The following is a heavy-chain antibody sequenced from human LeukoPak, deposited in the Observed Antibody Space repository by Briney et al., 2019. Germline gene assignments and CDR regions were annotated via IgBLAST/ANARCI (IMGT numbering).Heavy chain of an antibody. CDR3: VKDAPLPFDF. CDR2: ISGNAHST. V-gene: IGHV3-23*01. CDR1: GFTFRDFA. Sequence: GGSLRLSCAASGFTFRDFAMSWVRQAPGKGLEWVSAISGNAHSTYYADSLKGRFTISRDNSKNTLYLQMNSLRAADTATYFCVKDAPLPFDFWGQGALVIVSS. J-gene: IGHJ4*02.